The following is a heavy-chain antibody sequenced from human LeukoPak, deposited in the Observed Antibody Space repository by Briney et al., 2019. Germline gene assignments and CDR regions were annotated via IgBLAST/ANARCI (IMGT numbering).Heavy chain of an antibody. Sequence: PGGSLRLSCAASGFTFSNAWMSWVRQAPGKGLEWVGRIKSKTDGGTTDYAAPVKGRFTISRDDSKNTLYLQMNSLKTEDTAVYYCTTSYLDHYYYGMDVWGQGTTVTVSS. CDR2: IKSKTDGGTT. V-gene: IGHV3-15*01. J-gene: IGHJ6*02. CDR1: GFTFSNAW. CDR3: TTSYLDHYYYGMDV.